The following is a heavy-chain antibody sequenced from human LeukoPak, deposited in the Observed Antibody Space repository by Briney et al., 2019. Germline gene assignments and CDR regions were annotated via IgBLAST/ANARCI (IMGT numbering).Heavy chain of an antibody. D-gene: IGHD3-22*01. V-gene: IGHV2-5*02. CDR3: AHIPSLVYDSHSPFDY. CDR1: GFSLSTSGVG. Sequence: SGPTLVNPTQTLTLTCTFSGFSLSTSGVGVGWIRQPPGKALEWLALIYWDDDKRYSPSLKSRLTITKDTSKNQVVLTMTNMDPVDTATYYCAHIPSLVYDSHSPFDYWGQGTLVTVSS. J-gene: IGHJ4*02. CDR2: IYWDDDK.